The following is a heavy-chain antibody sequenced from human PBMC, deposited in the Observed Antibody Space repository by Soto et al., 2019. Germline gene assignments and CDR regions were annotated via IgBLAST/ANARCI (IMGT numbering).Heavy chain of an antibody. Sequence: LSLTCSVSGGSSSGSSWSWIRQSPGKGLEWLGYVYYTGSTNYSPSLRSRVSISVDTSKNEFSLRLSSVTAADTAVYFCARSVAVPGAHIDYWGQGTQVTVSS. CDR1: GGSSSGSS. CDR2: VYYTGST. CDR3: ARSVAVPGAHIDY. J-gene: IGHJ4*02. D-gene: IGHD6-19*01. V-gene: IGHV4-59*01.